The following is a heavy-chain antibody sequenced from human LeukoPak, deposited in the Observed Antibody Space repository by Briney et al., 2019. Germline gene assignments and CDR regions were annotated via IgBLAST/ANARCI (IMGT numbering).Heavy chain of an antibody. J-gene: IGHJ4*02. D-gene: IGHD2-15*01. V-gene: IGHV3-48*03. CDR2: ISSSGSTI. CDR1: GFTFSSYE. Sequence: GGSLRLSCAASGFTFSSYEMNWVRQAPGKGLEWVSYISSSGSTIYYADSVKGRFTISRDNSKNTLYLQMNSLRAEDTAVYYCAKGGDCSGGSCYLFGLVYFDYWGQGTLVTVSS. CDR3: AKGGDCSGGSCYLFGLVYFDY.